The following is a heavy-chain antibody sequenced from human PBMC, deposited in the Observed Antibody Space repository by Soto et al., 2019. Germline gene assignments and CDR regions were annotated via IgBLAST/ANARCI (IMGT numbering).Heavy chain of an antibody. V-gene: IGHV1-18*01. CDR1: GYSFTGYG. Sequence: SVKGAWKGAGYSFTGYGGGWGRQATGQGIEWMGWISAYNGTTNYAHKLQGRVTMTTDTSTSTAYMELSSLRSDDTAVYYCARLSTTRSSGSGFHHWGQGTLDTVSS. D-gene: IGHD3-22*01. J-gene: IGHJ1*01. CDR2: ISAYNGTT. CDR3: ARLSTTRSSGSGFHH.